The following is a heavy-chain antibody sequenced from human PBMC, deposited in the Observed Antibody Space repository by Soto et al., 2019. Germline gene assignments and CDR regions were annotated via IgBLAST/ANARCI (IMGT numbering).Heavy chain of an antibody. V-gene: IGHV3-23*01. D-gene: IGHD3-16*01. J-gene: IGHJ4*02. CDR2: IGYRTTDT. CDR3: AKDRGGSWVIDY. Sequence: EVLLLQSGGGLAQPGESLTLSCATSGFILSRHAMSWFRQAPGKGLDWVSVIGYRTTDTYYADSVKGRFTSSRDESKNTVYLQMKNLRVEATAVYYCAKDRGGSWVIDYWGQGTLVTVSS. CDR1: GFILSRHA.